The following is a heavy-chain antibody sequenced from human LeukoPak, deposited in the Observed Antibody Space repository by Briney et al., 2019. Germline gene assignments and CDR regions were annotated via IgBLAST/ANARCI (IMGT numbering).Heavy chain of an antibody. CDR3: ARGGEYCSSTSCYGRFDY. CDR1: GGSISSGSYY. V-gene: IGHV4-61*02. J-gene: IGHJ4*02. CDR2: IYTSGST. Sequence: SETLSLTCIVSGGSISSGSYYWSWIRQPAGKGLEWIGLIYTSGSTNYNPSLKSRVTISVDTSKNQFSLKLSFVTAADTAVYYCARGGEYCSSTSCYGRFDYWGQGTLVTVSS. D-gene: IGHD2-2*01.